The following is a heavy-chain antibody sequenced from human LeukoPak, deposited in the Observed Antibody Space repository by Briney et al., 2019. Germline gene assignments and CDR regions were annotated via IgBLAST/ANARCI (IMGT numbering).Heavy chain of an antibody. V-gene: IGHV1-69*13. CDR3: ATHKAYCGGDCYSEPDFDY. CDR1: GYTFTGYY. Sequence: ASVKVSCKASGYTFTGYYMHWVRQAPGQGLEWMGGIIPIFGTANYAQKFQGRVTITADESTSTAYMELSSLRSEDTAVYYCATHKAYCGGDCYSEPDFDYWGQGALVTVSS. D-gene: IGHD2-21*02. CDR2: IIPIFGTA. J-gene: IGHJ4*02.